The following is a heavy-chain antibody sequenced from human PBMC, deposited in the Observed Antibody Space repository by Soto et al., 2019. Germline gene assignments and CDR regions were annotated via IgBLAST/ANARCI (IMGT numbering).Heavy chain of an antibody. Sequence: QVQLQQWGAGLLKPSETLSLTCAVYGGSFSGYYWSWIRQPPGKGLAWIGEINHSGSTNYNPSLKSRVTISVDTSKNQFSLKLSSVTAADTAVYYCARTGYCTNGVCYTLLPGGWFDPWGQGTLVTVSS. D-gene: IGHD2-8*01. CDR1: GGSFSGYY. J-gene: IGHJ5*02. V-gene: IGHV4-34*01. CDR3: ARTGYCTNGVCYTLLPGGWFDP. CDR2: INHSGST.